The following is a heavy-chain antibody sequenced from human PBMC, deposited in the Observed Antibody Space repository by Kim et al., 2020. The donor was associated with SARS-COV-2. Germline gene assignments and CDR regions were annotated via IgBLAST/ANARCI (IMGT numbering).Heavy chain of an antibody. D-gene: IGHD5-12*01. J-gene: IGHJ4*02. CDR2: ISYDGSNK. Sequence: GGSLRLSCAASGFTFSSYAMHWVRQAPGKGLEWVAVISYDGSNKYYADSVKGRFTISRDNSKNTLYLQMNSLRAEDTAVYYCARGTDPKYSGYDFDFDNWGQGTLGTLSS. V-gene: IGHV3-30*04. CDR3: ARGTDPKYSGYDFDFDN. CDR1: GFTFSSYA.